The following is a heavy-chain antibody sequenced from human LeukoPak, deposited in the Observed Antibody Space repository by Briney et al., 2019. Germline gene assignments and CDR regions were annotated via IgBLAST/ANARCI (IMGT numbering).Heavy chain of an antibody. CDR2: ISSSGDAI. D-gene: IGHD3-22*01. J-gene: IGHJ4*02. CDR3: ARDKSGYDSSGYYYGGSDY. Sequence: GGSLRLSCAASGLTLSAHHMTWIRHAPGKGLECVSYISSSGDAIYYADSVKGRFTISKDNSKNSVYLQMNSLRVEDTAVYYCARDKSGYDSSGYYYGGSDYWGQGTLVTVSS. CDR1: GLTLSAHH. V-gene: IGHV3-11*01.